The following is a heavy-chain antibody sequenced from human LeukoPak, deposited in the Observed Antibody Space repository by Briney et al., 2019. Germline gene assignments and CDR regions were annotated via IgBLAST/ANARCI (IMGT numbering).Heavy chain of an antibody. CDR3: AREERSGYSSGSFDY. Sequence: ASVKVSCKASGYTFTSYYMHWVRQAPGQGLEWMGTINPSGGSTSYAQKFQGRVTMTRDASTSTVYMELSSLRSEDTAVYYCAREERSGYSSGSFDYWGQGTLVTVSS. D-gene: IGHD6-19*01. V-gene: IGHV1-46*01. J-gene: IGHJ4*02. CDR1: GYTFTSYY. CDR2: INPSGGST.